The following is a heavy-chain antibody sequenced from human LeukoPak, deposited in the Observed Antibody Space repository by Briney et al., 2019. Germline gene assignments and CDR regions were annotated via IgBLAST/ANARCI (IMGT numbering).Heavy chain of an antibody. CDR2: INPNSGGT. Sequence: ASVKVSCKASRYTFTGYYMHWVRQAPGQGLEWMGWINPNSGGTNYAQKFQGRVTMTRDTSISTAYMELSRLRSDDTAVYYCAITTVTDYYYGMDVWGQRTTVTVSS. CDR3: AITTVTDYYYGMDV. CDR1: RYTFTGYY. D-gene: IGHD4-17*01. V-gene: IGHV1-2*02. J-gene: IGHJ6*02.